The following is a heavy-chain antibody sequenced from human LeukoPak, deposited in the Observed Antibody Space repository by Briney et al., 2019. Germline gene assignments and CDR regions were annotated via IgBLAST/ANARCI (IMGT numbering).Heavy chain of an antibody. J-gene: IGHJ6*03. CDR1: GGSFSGYY. Sequence: NPSETLSLTCAVYGGSFSGYYWSWIRQPPGKGLEWIGEINHSGSTNYNPSLKSRVTISVDTSKNQFSLKLSSVTAADTAVYYCARVRNGYGYYYYYYMDVWGKGTTVTVSS. V-gene: IGHV4-34*01. CDR3: ARVRNGYGYYYYYYMDV. D-gene: IGHD5-18*01. CDR2: INHSGST.